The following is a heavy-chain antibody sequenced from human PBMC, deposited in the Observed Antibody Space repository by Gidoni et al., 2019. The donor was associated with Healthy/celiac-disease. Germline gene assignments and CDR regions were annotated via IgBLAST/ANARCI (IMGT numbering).Heavy chain of an antibody. CDR1: GVTFSSYA. CDR3: ARDLRELPRYNWFDP. CDR2: ISYDGSNK. D-gene: IGHD1-26*01. J-gene: IGHJ5*02. V-gene: IGHV3-30-3*01. Sequence: QVQLVESGGGVVQPGRSRRLSCAASGVTFSSYAMQWVRQAPGKGLEWVAVISYDGSNKYYADSVKGRFTISRDNSKNTLYLQMNSLRAEDTAVYYCARDLRELPRYNWFDPWGQGTLVTVSS.